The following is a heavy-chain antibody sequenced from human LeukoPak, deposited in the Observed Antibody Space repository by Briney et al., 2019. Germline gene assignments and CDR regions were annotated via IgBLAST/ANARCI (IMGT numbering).Heavy chain of an antibody. Sequence: GGSLRLSCAASGFSFSSYAMNWVRQAPGKGLEWVSAISATGGSTYYADSVKGRSTISRDNSKNTLYLQMNSLRAEDTAVYYCAKRSDSSGSYYFDYWGPGTLVTVSS. J-gene: IGHJ4*02. CDR1: GFSFSSYA. D-gene: IGHD3-22*01. CDR3: AKRSDSSGSYYFDY. V-gene: IGHV3-23*01. CDR2: ISATGGST.